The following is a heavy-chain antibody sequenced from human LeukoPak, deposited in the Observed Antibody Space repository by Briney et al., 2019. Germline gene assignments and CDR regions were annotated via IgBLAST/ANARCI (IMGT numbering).Heavy chain of an antibody. CDR1: GYTFTSYY. CDR2: INPNSGGT. CDR3: ARDKSYCSGGSCYRYYYYMDV. D-gene: IGHD2-15*01. J-gene: IGHJ6*03. Sequence: ASVKVSCKASGYTFTSYYMHWVRQAPGQGLEWMGIINPNSGGTNYAQKFQGRVTMTRDTSISTAYMELSRLRSDDTAVYYCARDKSYCSGGSCYRYYYYMDVWGKGATVTVSS. V-gene: IGHV1-2*02.